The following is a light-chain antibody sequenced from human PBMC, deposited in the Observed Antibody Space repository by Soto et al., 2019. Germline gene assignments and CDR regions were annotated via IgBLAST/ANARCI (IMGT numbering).Light chain of an antibody. CDR1: QDISNY. Sequence: DIQMTQSPSSLSASVGDRVTITCQARQDISNYVDWYQQKPGKAPKLLIYDASNLETGVPSRFSGSGSGTDFTFTISSLQPEDIATYYCQQYDNLPRYTFGQGTKLEIK. CDR2: DAS. CDR3: QQYDNLPRYT. J-gene: IGKJ2*01. V-gene: IGKV1-33*01.